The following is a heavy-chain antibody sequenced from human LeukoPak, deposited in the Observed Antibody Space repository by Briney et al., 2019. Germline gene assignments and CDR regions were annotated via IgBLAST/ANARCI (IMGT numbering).Heavy chain of an antibody. CDR2: ISSSSSYI. Sequence: GGSLRLSCAASGFTFSSYSMNWVRQASGKGLEWVSSISSSSSYIYYADSVKGRFTISRDNAKNSLYLQMNSLRAEDTAVYYCARAHPRYYYDFWGQGTLVTVSS. D-gene: IGHD1-14*01. CDR1: GFTFSSYS. J-gene: IGHJ4*02. V-gene: IGHV3-21*01. CDR3: ARAHPRYYYDF.